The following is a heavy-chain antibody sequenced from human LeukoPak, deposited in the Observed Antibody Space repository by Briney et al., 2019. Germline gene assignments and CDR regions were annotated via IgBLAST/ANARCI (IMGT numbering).Heavy chain of an antibody. CDR1: GFTFSSYS. J-gene: IGHJ4*02. Sequence: GGSLRLSCAASGFTFSSYSMNWVRQAPGKGLEWVSYISSSSSTIYYADSVKGRFTISRGNAKNSLYLQMNSLRAEDTAVYYCARDFRGDYDSSGYDYWGQGTLVTVSS. V-gene: IGHV3-48*01. CDR3: ARDFRGDYDSSGYDY. D-gene: IGHD3-22*01. CDR2: ISSSSSTI.